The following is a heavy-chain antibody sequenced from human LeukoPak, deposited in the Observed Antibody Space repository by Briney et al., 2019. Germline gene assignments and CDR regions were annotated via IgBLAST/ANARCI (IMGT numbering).Heavy chain of an antibody. J-gene: IGHJ4*02. CDR3: ARGGYSYGHDY. D-gene: IGHD5-18*01. CDR1: GFAFSDYW. CDR2: IKPDGSEK. Sequence: GESLRLSCAASGFAFSDYWMSWVRQAPGKGLEWVAKIKPDGSEKYYVDSVKGRFTISRDKAKNSLYLQMNSLRDEDTAVYYCARGGYSYGHDYWGQGTLVTVSS. V-gene: IGHV3-7*01.